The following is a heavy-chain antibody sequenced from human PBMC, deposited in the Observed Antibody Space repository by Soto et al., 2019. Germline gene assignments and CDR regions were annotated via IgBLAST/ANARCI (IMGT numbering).Heavy chain of an antibody. V-gene: IGHV5-51*01. CDR3: ARHDTSSRGYYYYYGMDV. D-gene: IGHD6-13*01. Sequence: GESLKISCKGSGYSFTSYWIGWVRQMPGKGLEWMGIIYPGDSDTRYSPSFQGQVTISADKSISTAYLQWSSLKASDTAMYYSARHDTSSRGYYYYYGMDVWGQGTTVTVSS. CDR1: GYSFTSYW. CDR2: IYPGDSDT. J-gene: IGHJ6*02.